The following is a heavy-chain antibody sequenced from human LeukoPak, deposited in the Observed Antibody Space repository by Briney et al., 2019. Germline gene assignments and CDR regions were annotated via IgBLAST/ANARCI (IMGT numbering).Heavy chain of an antibody. CDR1: GFTVSSNY. Sequence: SGGSLGLSCAASGFTVSSNYMSWVRQAPGKGLEWVSVIYSGGSTYYADSVKGRFTISRDNSKNTLYLQMNSLRAEDTAVYYCAMEFYDSSGYYPDGWGQGTLVTVSS. CDR2: IYSGGST. J-gene: IGHJ4*02. D-gene: IGHD3-22*01. CDR3: AMEFYDSSGYYPDG. V-gene: IGHV3-53*01.